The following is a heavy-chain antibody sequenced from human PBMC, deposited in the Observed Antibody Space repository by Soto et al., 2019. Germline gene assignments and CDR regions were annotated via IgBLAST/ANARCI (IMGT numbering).Heavy chain of an antibody. CDR2: INGYNGYT. J-gene: IGHJ5*02. CDR1: GYTFTNYG. V-gene: IGHV1-18*01. D-gene: IGHD4-17*01. CDR3: ARDGDEEANFDP. Sequence: QVQLMQSGAEVKKPGASVKVSCKASGYTFTNYGISWVRQAPGQGLEWMGWINGYNGYTNYAQKFQGRVTMATDTSTNTAYMELRSLRSDDTAIYXCARDGDEEANFDPWGQGTLVTVSS.